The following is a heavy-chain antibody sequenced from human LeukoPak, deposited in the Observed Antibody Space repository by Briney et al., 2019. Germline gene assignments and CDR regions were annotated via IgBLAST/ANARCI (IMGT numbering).Heavy chain of an antibody. J-gene: IGHJ4*02. Sequence: SISYTGTYIYYADSVKGRFTISRDNSKNTLYLQMNSLRAEDTAVYYCAREVDYYDSSGSGYWGQGTLVTVSS. CDR2: ISYTGTYI. V-gene: IGHV3-21*01. CDR3: AREVDYYDSSGSGY. D-gene: IGHD3-22*01.